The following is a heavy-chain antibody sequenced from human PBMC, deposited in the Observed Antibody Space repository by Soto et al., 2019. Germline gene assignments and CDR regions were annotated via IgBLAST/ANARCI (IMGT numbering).Heavy chain of an antibody. Sequence: SETLSLTCSVSGGSISSSSYCWGWIRQPPGKGLEWIGSIYYSGSTYYNPSLKSRVTISVDTSKNQFSLKLSSVTAADTAVYYCVGGNEYYYYYGMDVWGQGTTVTVSS. CDR3: VGGNEYYYYYGMDV. CDR1: GGSISSSSYC. CDR2: IYYSGST. D-gene: IGHD1-1*01. J-gene: IGHJ6*02. V-gene: IGHV4-39*01.